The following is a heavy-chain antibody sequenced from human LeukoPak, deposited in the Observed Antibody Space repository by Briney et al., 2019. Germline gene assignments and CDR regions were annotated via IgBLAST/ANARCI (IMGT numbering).Heavy chain of an antibody. D-gene: IGHD3-16*01. V-gene: IGHV3-30*18. CDR1: GFTFSSYG. Sequence: PGRSLRLSCAASGFTFSSYGMHWVRQAPGKGLEWVAVISYDGSNKYYADSVKGRFTISRDNSKNTLYLQMNSLRAEDTAVYHCAKSPPLNRYDYVWGSPEDYWGQGTLVTVSS. J-gene: IGHJ4*02. CDR3: AKSPPLNRYDYVWGSPEDY. CDR2: ISYDGSNK.